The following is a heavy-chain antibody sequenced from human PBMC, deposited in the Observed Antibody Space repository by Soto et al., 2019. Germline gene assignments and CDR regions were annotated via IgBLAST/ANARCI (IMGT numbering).Heavy chain of an antibody. D-gene: IGHD1-20*01. CDR2: INPSGGST. CDR3: AGSLRYGYYYYYGMDV. V-gene: IGHV1-46*01. J-gene: IGHJ6*02. Sequence: ASVKVSCKASGYTFTSYYMHWVRQAPGQGLEWMGIINPSGGSTSYAQKFQGRVTMTRDTSTSTVYMELSSLRSEDTAVYYCAGSLRYGYYYYYGMDVWGQGTTGTVSS. CDR1: GYTFTSYY.